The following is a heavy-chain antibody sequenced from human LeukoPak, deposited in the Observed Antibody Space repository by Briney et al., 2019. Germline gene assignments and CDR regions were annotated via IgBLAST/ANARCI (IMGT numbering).Heavy chain of an antibody. Sequence: GESLKISCKGSGYSFTSYWIGWVRQMPGKGLDWMGIIYPGDSDTRYSPSFQSQVTISADKSISTAYLQWSSLKASDTAMYYCARQGDYGDYLIDYWGQGTLVTVSS. D-gene: IGHD4-17*01. CDR3: ARQGDYGDYLIDY. CDR2: IYPGDSDT. V-gene: IGHV5-51*01. J-gene: IGHJ4*02. CDR1: GYSFTSYW.